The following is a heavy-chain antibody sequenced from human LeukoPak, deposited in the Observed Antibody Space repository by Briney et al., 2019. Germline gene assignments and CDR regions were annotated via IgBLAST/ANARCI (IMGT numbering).Heavy chain of an antibody. J-gene: IGHJ4*02. CDR3: TTRYCSGGRCDY. CDR2: IKSKTDGGTT. V-gene: IGHV3-15*01. CDR1: GFTFSNAW. Sequence: GGSLRLSCAASGFTFSNAWMNWVRQAPGKGLEWVGRIKSKTDGGTTDYAAPVKGRFTISRDDSKTTLYLQMNSLKTEDTAVYYCTTRYCSGGRCDYWGQGTLVTISS. D-gene: IGHD2-15*01.